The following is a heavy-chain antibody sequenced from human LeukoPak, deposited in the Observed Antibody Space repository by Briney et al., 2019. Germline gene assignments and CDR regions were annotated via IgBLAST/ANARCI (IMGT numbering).Heavy chain of an antibody. J-gene: IGHJ4*02. CDR1: GGSLSSSNYY. V-gene: IGHV4-39*01. D-gene: IGHD6-19*01. CDR2: LFYTGST. Sequence: SETLSLTCSVSGGSLSSSNYYWGCTRQPPGKGLEWIGSLFYTGSTYYNPPLKSRVTISVDTSKNQFSLNLSSVTAADTAIYYCASGSYSSGWHPYFDSWGQGTLVTVSS. CDR3: ASGSYSSGWHPYFDS.